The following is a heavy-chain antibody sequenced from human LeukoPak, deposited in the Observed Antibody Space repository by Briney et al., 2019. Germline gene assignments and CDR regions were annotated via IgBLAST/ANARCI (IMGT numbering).Heavy chain of an antibody. D-gene: IGHD5-18*01. J-gene: IGHJ4*02. CDR3: ARQQYSYGLFDY. CDR1: GGSISSYY. Sequence: SETLSLTCTVSGGSISSYYWSWIRQPPGKGLEWIGYIYYSGSTNYNPSLKSRVTISVDTSKNQFSLKLSSVTAADTAVYYCARQQYSYGLFDYWGQGTLVTVSS. V-gene: IGHV4-59*08. CDR2: IYYSGST.